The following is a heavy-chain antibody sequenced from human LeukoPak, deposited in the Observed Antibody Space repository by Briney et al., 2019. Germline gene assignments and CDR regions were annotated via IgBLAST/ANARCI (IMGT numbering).Heavy chain of an antibody. CDR1: GGTFSSYA. J-gene: IGHJ5*02. CDR3: ARDRRSRYCSSTRCYLGCFDP. D-gene: IGHD2-2*01. CDR2: IIPTFGTA. Sequence: SVKVSCKASGGTFSSYAISWVRQAPGQGLEWMGGIIPTFGTAKYAQKFQGRVTITADESTSTAYMELSSLRSEDTAVYYCARDRRSRYCSSTRCYLGCFDPWGQGTLVTVSS. V-gene: IGHV1-69*13.